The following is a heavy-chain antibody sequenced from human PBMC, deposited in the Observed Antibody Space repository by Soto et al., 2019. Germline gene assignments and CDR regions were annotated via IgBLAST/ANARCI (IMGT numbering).Heavy chain of an antibody. J-gene: IGHJ6*02. Sequence: GESLKISCKGSGYSFTSYWISWVRQMPGKGLEWMGRIDPSDSYTNYSSSFQGHVTISADKSISTAYLQWSSLKASDTAMYYCARLSIAAAGYYYYGMDVWGQGTTVTVSS. V-gene: IGHV5-10-1*01. D-gene: IGHD6-13*01. CDR3: ARLSIAAAGYYYYGMDV. CDR2: IDPSDSYT. CDR1: GYSFTSYW.